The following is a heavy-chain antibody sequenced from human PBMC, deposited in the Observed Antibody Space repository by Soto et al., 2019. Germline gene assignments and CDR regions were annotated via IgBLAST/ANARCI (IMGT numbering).Heavy chain of an antibody. J-gene: IGHJ6*02. CDR1: DGPISSYY. CDR3: ARDSAIFGVPYYYGMDV. CDR2: IYYSGST. Sequence: SETLSLTYTVSDGPISSYYWSWIRQPPGKGLEWIGYIYYSGSTNYNPSLKSRVTISVDTSKNQFSLKLSSVTAADTAVYYCARDSAIFGVPYYYGMDVWGQGTTVTVS. D-gene: IGHD3-3*01. V-gene: IGHV4-59*01.